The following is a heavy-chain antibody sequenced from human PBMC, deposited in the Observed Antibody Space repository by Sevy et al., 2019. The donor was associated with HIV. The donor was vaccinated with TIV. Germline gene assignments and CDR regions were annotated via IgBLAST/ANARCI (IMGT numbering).Heavy chain of an antibody. CDR3: AKKMGGGSGMAFLVDY. J-gene: IGHJ4*02. Sequence: GGCLRLSCAASGFTFSSFAMGWVRQAPGKGLDWISVISGTGDHTYYADSVKGRFTISRDNSKNTLFLQMNSLRVEDTAIFYCAKKMGGGSGMAFLVDYWGQGTLVTVSS. CDR2: ISGTGDHT. V-gene: IGHV3-23*01. CDR1: GFTFSSFA. D-gene: IGHD5-18*01.